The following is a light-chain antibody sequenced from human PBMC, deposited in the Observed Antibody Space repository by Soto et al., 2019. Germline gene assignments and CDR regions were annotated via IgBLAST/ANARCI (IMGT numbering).Light chain of an antibody. J-gene: IGLJ2*01. CDR3: SSYAGSNNYVV. V-gene: IGLV2-8*01. CDR1: SSDVGGYNY. CDR2: EVS. Sequence: QSALTQPPSASGSPGQSVTISCTGTSSDVGGYNYVSWYQQHPGKPPKLMISEVSKRPSGVPDRFSGSKSGNTASLTVSGLQAEDEANYYCSSYAGSNNYVVFGGGTQLTVL.